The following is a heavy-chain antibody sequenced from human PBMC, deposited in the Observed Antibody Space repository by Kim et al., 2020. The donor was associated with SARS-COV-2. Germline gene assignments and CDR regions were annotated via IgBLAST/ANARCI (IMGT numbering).Heavy chain of an antibody. CDR2: ISYDGCNK. V-gene: IGHV3-30*03. Sequence: GGSLRLSCAASGFTFSSYGMHWVRQAPGKGLEWVAVISYDGCNKYYADSVKGRFTISRDNSKNTLYLQMNSLRAEDTAVYYCAVWGSSSVAFDIWGQGTMVTVSS. J-gene: IGHJ3*02. CDR1: GFTFSSYG. D-gene: IGHD6-6*01. CDR3: AVWGSSSVAFDI.